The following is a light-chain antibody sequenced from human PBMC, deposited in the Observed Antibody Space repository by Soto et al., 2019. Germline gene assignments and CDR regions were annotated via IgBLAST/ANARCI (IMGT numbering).Light chain of an antibody. J-gene: IGKJ1*01. CDR3: QNFDSAPPT. V-gene: IGKV1-27*01. Sequence: DIQMTQSPSSLSASVGDRVTITCRASQGIRHYLAWYQQKPGKVPKLLIYEASNLQSGVPSRFRGGGSGTEFTLTISILQPEDVATYYCQNFDSAPPTFGQGTKVDIK. CDR2: EAS. CDR1: QGIRHY.